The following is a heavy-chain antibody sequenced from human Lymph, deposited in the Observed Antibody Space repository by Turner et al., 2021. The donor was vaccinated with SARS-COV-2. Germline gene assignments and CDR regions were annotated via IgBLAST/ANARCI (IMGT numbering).Heavy chain of an antibody. CDR2: IWYDGTNK. CDR3: ARGSGAGDY. CDR1: GFTFSIYG. D-gene: IGHD7-27*01. V-gene: IGHV3-33*01. J-gene: IGHJ4*02. Sequence: QVQLVESGGGVVQPGRSLRLSCAASGFTFSIYGMHWVRQAPGKGLEWVAVIWYDGTNKYYADSEKGRFTISRDNSKNTLYLQMNSLRGEDTAVYYCARGSGAGDYWGQGTLVTVSS.